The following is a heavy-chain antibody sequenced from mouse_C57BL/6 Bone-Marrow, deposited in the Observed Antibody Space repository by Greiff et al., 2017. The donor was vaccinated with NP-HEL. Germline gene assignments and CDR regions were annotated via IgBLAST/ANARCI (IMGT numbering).Heavy chain of an antibody. CDR2: IDPENGYT. V-gene: IGHV14-4*01. D-gene: IGHD1-1*01. CDR1: GFNITDDY. Sequence: EVQLQQPGAELVRPGASVKLSCTASGFNITDDYMHWVKQRPEQGLEWIGWIDPENGYTEYVSKFQGKATITADTSSNTAYLQLSSLTSEDTAVYYCTTGGSSPYAMDYWGQGTSVTVSS. CDR3: TTGGSSPYAMDY. J-gene: IGHJ4*01.